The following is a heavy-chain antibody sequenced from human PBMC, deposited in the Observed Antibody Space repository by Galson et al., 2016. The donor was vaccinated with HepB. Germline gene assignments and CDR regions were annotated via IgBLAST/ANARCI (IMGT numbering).Heavy chain of an antibody. V-gene: IGHV4-39*01. CDR3: ARHRSSNSSVIVVFDL. CDR1: GDSISSVGRH. D-gene: IGHD6-6*01. J-gene: IGHJ3*01. CDR2: IHSSGTS. Sequence: SETLSLTCTVSGDSISSVGRHWGWFRQSPGMGLEYIGSIHSSGTSYYNPSLTSRITVSADTSRNQFFLSLTSVTAADTAIYYCARHRSSNSSVIVVFDLWGQGTMVTVSS.